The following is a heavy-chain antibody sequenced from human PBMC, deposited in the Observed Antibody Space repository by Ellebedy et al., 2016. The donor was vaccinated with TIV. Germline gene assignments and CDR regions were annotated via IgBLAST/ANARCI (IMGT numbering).Heavy chain of an antibody. V-gene: IGHV3-23*01. CDR3: ARAYSSSWYDDTPFNDY. J-gene: IGHJ4*02. D-gene: IGHD6-13*01. CDR2: ISESGVST. CDR1: GITFSSYA. Sequence: GESLKISXAASGITFSSYAMSWVRQAPGKGLEWVSAISESGVSTYYADSVKGRFTISRDNSKNTLHLQMNSLRDEDTAVYYCARAYSSSWYDDTPFNDYWGQGTLVSVSS.